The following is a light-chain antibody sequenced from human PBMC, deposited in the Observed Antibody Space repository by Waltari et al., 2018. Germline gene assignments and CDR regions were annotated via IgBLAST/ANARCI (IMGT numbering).Light chain of an antibody. CDR2: DAS. Sequence: ENVLTQSPATLSLSPGERATLSFRASQSVSSYLAWYQQKPGQAPRLLIYDASNRAPGTPVRLSGSGSGTDFTLTIRSLEPEDFAVYYCQQRGSWPRVTFVHGTRLEIK. J-gene: IGKJ5*01. CDR1: QSVSSY. V-gene: IGKV3-11*01. CDR3: QQRGSWPRVT.